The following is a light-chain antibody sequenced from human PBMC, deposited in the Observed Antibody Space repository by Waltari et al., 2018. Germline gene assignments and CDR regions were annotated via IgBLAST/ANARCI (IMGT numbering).Light chain of an antibody. V-gene: IGKV1-5*03. CDR1: HRISSW. J-gene: IGKJ2*01. CDR3: QQYNTYPYT. CDR2: EAS. Sequence: DIQMTQSPSTLSASVGDRVTITCRASHRISSWLAWYQQKPGKAPILLIYEASSLQSGVSSRFSGSGSGTEVTLTINSLQPDDFATYYCQQYNTYPYTFGQGTKLEI.